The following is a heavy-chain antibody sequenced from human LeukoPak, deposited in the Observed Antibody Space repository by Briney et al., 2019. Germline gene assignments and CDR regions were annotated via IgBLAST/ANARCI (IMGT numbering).Heavy chain of an antibody. D-gene: IGHD2-21*02. CDR3: AKPRTAAGRNFDY. CDR1: GFTFSSYS. J-gene: IGHJ4*02. Sequence: GGSLRLSCAASGFTFSSYSMNWVRQAPGKGLEWVSSISSSSSYIYYADSVKGRFTISRDNSKNTLYLQMNSLTAEDTAVYYCAKPRTAAGRNFDYWGQGTLVTVSS. V-gene: IGHV3-21*04. CDR2: ISSSSSYI.